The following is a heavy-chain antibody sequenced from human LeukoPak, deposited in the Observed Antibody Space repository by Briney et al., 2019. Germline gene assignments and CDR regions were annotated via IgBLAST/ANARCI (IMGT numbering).Heavy chain of an antibody. CDR1: GFTFSDYY. CDR2: ISSSGSTI. D-gene: IGHD3-3*01. Sequence: GGSLRPSCAASGFTFSDYYMSWIRQAPGKGLEWVSYISSSGSTIYYADSVKGRFTISRDNAKNSLYLQMNSLRAEDTAVYYCARGHDITIFGVATGAFDIWGQGTMVTVSS. V-gene: IGHV3-11*01. CDR3: ARGHDITIFGVATGAFDI. J-gene: IGHJ3*02.